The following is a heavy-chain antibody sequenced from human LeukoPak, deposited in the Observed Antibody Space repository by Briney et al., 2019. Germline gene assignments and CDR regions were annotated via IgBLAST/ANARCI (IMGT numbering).Heavy chain of an antibody. V-gene: IGHV3-21*01. CDR1: GFTFSSYS. D-gene: IGHD3-9*01. J-gene: IGHJ4*02. Sequence: GGSLRLSCAASGFTFSSYSMNWVRQAPGKGLEWVSSISRSGTYIYYADSVKGRFTISRDNAKNSLYLQINNLRAEDTAVYYCAKAYDILTGHLYFDYWGQGTLVTVSS. CDR2: ISRSGTYI. CDR3: AKAYDILTGHLYFDY.